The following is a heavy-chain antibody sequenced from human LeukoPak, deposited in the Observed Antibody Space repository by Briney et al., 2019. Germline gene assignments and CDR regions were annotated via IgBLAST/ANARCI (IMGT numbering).Heavy chain of an antibody. D-gene: IGHD3-16*01. CDR3: ARDLAGAGYYYMDV. CDR1: GFTFSSHC. V-gene: IGHV3-7*01. J-gene: IGHJ6*03. CDR2: IKQDGSEK. Sequence: GGSLRLSCAASGFTFSSHCMNWARQAPGKGLEWVANIKQDGSEKYYVDSVKGRFTISRDNAKNSLYLQMNSLRAEDTAVYYCARDLAGAGYYYMDVWGKGTTVTVSS.